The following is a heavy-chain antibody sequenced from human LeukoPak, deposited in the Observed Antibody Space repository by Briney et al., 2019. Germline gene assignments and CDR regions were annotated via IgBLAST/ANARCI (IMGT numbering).Heavy chain of an antibody. J-gene: IGHJ6*03. CDR1: GDSISNYY. V-gene: IGHV4-4*07. D-gene: IGHD3-22*01. CDR2: IYTSGST. Sequence: SETLCLTCTVSGDSISNYYWSWIRQPAGKGLEWIGRIYTSGSTNYNPALKSRGTMSLDKSKNQFSLTLSSVNAADTAVYYCARAFDNYYYYHMHVWGKGTTVTVSS. CDR3: ARAFDNYYYYHMHV.